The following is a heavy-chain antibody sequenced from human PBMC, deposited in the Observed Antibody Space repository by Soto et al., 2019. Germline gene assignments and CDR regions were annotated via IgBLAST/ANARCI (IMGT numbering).Heavy chain of an antibody. CDR1: GGSISSYY. CDR3: AMGYRRGTTDY. D-gene: IGHD6-19*01. Sequence: PSETLSLTCTVSGGSISSYYWSWIRQPPGKGLEWIGYIYYSGSTNYNPSLKSRVTISVDTSKNQFSLKLSSVTAADTAVYYCAMGYRRGTTDYWGQGTLVTVSS. J-gene: IGHJ4*02. CDR2: IYYSGST. V-gene: IGHV4-59*01.